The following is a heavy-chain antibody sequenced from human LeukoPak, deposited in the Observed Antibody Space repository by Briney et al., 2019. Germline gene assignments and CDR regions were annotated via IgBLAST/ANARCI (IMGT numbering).Heavy chain of an antibody. V-gene: IGHV1-8*01. Sequence: ASVKVSCKASGYTFTSYDINWVRQATGQGLEWMGWMNPNSGNTGYAQKFQGRVTKTRNTSISTAYMELSSLRSEDTAVYYCARRDSNYYYYYYMDVWGKGTTVTVSS. CDR3: ARRDSNYYYYYYMDV. D-gene: IGHD4-11*01. J-gene: IGHJ6*03. CDR2: MNPNSGNT. CDR1: GYTFTSYD.